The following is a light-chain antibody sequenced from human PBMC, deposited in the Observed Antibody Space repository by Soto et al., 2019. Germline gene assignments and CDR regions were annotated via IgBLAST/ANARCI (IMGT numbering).Light chain of an antibody. CDR1: QSVLYSSNNKNY. CDR3: QQYYSTPIT. Sequence: DIVMTQSPDSLAVSLGERATINCKSSQSVLYSSNNKNYLAWYQQKPGQPPKLLIYWASTRESGVPDRFSGSGSGTDFTLTISSLQAEDVAVYYCQQYYSTPITFGQGTRLE. CDR2: WAS. J-gene: IGKJ5*01. V-gene: IGKV4-1*01.